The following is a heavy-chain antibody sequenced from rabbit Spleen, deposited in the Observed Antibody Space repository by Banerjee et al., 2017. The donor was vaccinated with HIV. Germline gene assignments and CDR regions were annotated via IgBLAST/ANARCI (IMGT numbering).Heavy chain of an antibody. V-gene: IGHV1S40*01. D-gene: IGHD5-1*01. CDR1: GFSFSSSYW. CDR2: INAATGKP. Sequence: QSLEESGGDLVKPGASLTLTCTASGFSFSSSYWMCWVRQAPGKGLEWIACINAATGKPVYATWAKGRFTISRTASTTVTLQMTSLTAADTATYFCARDLFGVIGWNFYLWGQGTLVTVS. CDR3: ARDLFGVIGWNFYL. J-gene: IGHJ4*01.